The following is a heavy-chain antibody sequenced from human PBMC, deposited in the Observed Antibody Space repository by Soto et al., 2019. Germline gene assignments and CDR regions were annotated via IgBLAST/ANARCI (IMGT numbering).Heavy chain of an antibody. CDR1: GGSISSSNW. Sequence: SETLSLTCAVSGGSISSSNWRSWVRQPPGKGLEWIGEIYHSGSTNYNPSLKSRVTISVDKSKNQFSLKLSSVTAADTAVYYCARVDAGADANWFDPWVQGTLVT. CDR3: ARVDAGADANWFDP. J-gene: IGHJ5*02. V-gene: IGHV4-4*02. D-gene: IGHD1-26*01. CDR2: IYHSGST.